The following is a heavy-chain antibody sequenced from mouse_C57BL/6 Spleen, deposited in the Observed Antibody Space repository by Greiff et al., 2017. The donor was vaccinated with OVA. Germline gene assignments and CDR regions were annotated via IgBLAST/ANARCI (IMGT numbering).Heavy chain of an antibody. J-gene: IGHJ4*01. CDR2: IHPNSGST. CDR1: GYTFTSYW. D-gene: IGHD2-14*01. CDR3: ARRGELPIGMDY. Sequence: QVQLQQPGAELVKPGASVKLSCKASGYTFTSYWMHWVKQRPGQGLEWIGMIHPNSGSTNYNEKFKSKATLTVDKSSSTAYMQLSSLTSEDSAVKYCARRGELPIGMDYWGQGTSVTVSS. V-gene: IGHV1-64*01.